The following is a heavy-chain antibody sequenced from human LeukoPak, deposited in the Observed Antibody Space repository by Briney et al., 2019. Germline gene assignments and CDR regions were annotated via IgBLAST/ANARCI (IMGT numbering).Heavy chain of an antibody. CDR3: AKGGASGPDAFDI. V-gene: IGHV3-23*01. Sequence: GGSLRLSCAASGFTFNSYAMSWVRQAPGKRLEWVSAISSSGDSAYYADPVKGRFTISRDNSKNTLYLQMNSLRVEDTALYYCAKGGASGPDAFDIWGQGTMVTVSS. CDR2: ISSSGDSA. D-gene: IGHD3-10*01. J-gene: IGHJ3*02. CDR1: GFTFNSYA.